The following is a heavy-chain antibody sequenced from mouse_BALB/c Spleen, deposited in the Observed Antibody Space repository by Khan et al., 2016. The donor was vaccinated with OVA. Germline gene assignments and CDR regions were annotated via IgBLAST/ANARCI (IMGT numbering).Heavy chain of an antibody. CDR2: ISTYYGDV. CDR1: GYTFTDFT. J-gene: IGHJ3*01. CDR3: TXGGGGNRFAY. V-gene: IGHV1S137*01. Sequence: QLQQSGAELVRPGVSVKISCKGSGYTFTDFTMHWVKQSHAKSLEWIGVISTYYGDVTYNQKFKGKATMTVDKSSSTAYMELARLTSEDSAIYYCTXGGGGNRFAYWGQGTLVTVSA.